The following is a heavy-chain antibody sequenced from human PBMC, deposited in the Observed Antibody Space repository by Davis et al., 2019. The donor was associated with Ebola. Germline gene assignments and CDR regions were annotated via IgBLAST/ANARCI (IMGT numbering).Heavy chain of an antibody. D-gene: IGHD3-10*01. CDR3: ARDDWGFREGVDY. Sequence: GGSLRLSCAASGFTFSSYEMNWVRQAPGKGLEWVSYISSSGSTIYYADSVKGRFTISRDNAKNSLYLQMNSLRAEDTAVYYCARDDWGFREGVDYWGQGTLVTVSS. J-gene: IGHJ4*02. V-gene: IGHV3-48*03. CDR2: ISSSGSTI. CDR1: GFTFSSYE.